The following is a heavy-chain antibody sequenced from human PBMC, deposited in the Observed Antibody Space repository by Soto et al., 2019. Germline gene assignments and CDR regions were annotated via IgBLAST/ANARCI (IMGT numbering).Heavy chain of an antibody. CDR2: IKQDGSEK. D-gene: IGHD6-19*01. J-gene: IGHJ4*02. CDR1: GFTFGGYW. CDR3: ARVIGWPLHYFDY. V-gene: IGHV3-7*01. Sequence: HPGGSLRLSCAASGFTFGGYWLTWVRQAPGKGLEWVANIKQDGSEKYYVDSVKGRFTISRDNAKNSLYLQMNSLRAEDTAVYYCARVIGWPLHYFDYWGQGTLVTVSS.